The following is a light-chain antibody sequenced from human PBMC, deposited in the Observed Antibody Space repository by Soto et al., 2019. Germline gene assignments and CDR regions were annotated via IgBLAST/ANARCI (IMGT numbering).Light chain of an antibody. CDR1: QRISSR. CDR2: GAS. CDR3: QQYESYPPT. J-gene: IGKJ4*01. V-gene: IGKV1D-16*01. Sequence: DIQMTQSPSSLSASVGDRVTITCRASQRISSRLAWYQQKPEKAPKALIYGASSLQSWVPSRFRVSGSGTDFSLTITGLQPEDFAIYYCQQYESYPPTFGGGTKVEIK.